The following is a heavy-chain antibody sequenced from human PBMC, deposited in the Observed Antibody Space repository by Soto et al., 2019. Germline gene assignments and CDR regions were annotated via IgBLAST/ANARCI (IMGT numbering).Heavy chain of an antibody. CDR1: GGSISSCSYY. V-gene: IGHV4-31*03. CDR3: ARVNRINMIAMVLDS. CDR2: ISYSGST. D-gene: IGHD3-22*01. Sequence: SETLSLTCTVSGGSISSCSYYWSWSRPRPGLGLEWIRYISYSGSTYYNPSLQSRLTISADTSKNQFALKLISVTAADTAVYYCARVNRINMIAMVLDSWGQGTLVTVSS. J-gene: IGHJ4*02.